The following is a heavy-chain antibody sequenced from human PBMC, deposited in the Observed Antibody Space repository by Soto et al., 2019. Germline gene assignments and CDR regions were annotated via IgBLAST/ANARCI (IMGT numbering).Heavy chain of an antibody. CDR2: ISSSSSYI. CDR3: ASLGDDILTGYYPQAEDVFDI. D-gene: IGHD3-9*01. CDR1: GFTFSSYS. V-gene: IGHV3-21*01. Sequence: GGSLRLSCAASGFTFSSYSMNWVRQAPGKGLEWVSSISSSSSYIYYADSVKGRFTISRDNAKNSLYLQMNSLRAEDTAVYYCASLGDDILTGYYPQAEDVFDIWGQGTMVTVSS. J-gene: IGHJ3*02.